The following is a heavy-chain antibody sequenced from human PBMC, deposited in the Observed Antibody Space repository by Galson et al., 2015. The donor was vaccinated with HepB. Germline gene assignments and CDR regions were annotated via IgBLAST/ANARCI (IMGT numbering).Heavy chain of an antibody. D-gene: IGHD3-10*01. CDR2: ISSSSSYT. Sequence: SLRLSCAASGFTFSDYYMSWIRQAPGKGLEWVSYISSSSSYTNYADSVKGRFTISRDNAKNSLYLQMNSLRAEDTAVYYCAVHYYGSGSYPGYWGQGTLVTVSS. V-gene: IGHV3-11*06. CDR3: AVHYYGSGSYPGY. J-gene: IGHJ4*02. CDR1: GFTFSDYY.